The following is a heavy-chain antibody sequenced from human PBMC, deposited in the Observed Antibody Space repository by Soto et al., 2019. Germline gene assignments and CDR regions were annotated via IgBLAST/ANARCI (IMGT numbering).Heavy chain of an antibody. CDR3: VCEIFGVVGSAFDY. D-gene: IGHD3-3*01. J-gene: IGHJ4*02. CDR1: GFTFSRYG. V-gene: IGHV3-30-3*01. Sequence: QVEPVESGGGVVQPGRSLRLSCAASGFTFSRYGMHWVRQAPGKGLEWVAVISYDGSGKYYADSVKGRFTISKDSSKNTLYLQMNSLRPEDTAVYYCVCEIFGVVGSAFDYWGQGTQVTVSS. CDR2: ISYDGSGK.